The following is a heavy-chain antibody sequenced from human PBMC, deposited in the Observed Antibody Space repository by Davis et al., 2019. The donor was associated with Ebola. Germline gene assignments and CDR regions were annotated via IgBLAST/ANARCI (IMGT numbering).Heavy chain of an antibody. V-gene: IGHV1-3*01. CDR3: ARDLGYCSGGTCYSGMDV. D-gene: IGHD2-15*01. J-gene: IGHJ6*02. CDR2: INAGNGNT. CDR1: GYTFTNYA. Sequence: AASVKVSCKASGYTFTNYAMHWVRQAPGQRLEWMGWINAGNGNTKYSQKFQGRVTITRDTSASTAYMELSSLRSEDTAVYYRARDLGYCSGGTCYSGMDVWGQGTTVTVSS.